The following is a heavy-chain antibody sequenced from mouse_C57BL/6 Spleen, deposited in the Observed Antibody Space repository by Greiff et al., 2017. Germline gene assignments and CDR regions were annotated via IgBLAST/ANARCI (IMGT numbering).Heavy chain of an antibody. CDR2: IYPSDSET. CDR3: ARDSNYLDY. CDR1: GYTFTSYW. Sequence: VQVVESGAELVRPGSSVKLSCKASGYTFTSYWMDWVKQRPGQGLEWIGNIYPSDSETHYNQKFKDKATLTVDKSSSTAYMQFSSLTSEDSAVXYCARDSNYLDYLGQVTTLTVSS. D-gene: IGHD2-5*01. V-gene: IGHV1-61*01. J-gene: IGHJ2*01.